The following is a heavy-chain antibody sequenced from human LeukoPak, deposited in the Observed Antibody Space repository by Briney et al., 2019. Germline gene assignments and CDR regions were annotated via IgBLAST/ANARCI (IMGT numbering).Heavy chain of an antibody. CDR1: GFTFSSYG. CDR2: ISYDGSNK. CDR3: AKDSARMGGDGSVYS. D-gene: IGHD1-26*01. J-gene: IGHJ4*02. Sequence: PGRSLRLSCAASGFTFSSYGMHWVRQAPGKGLEWVAVISYDGSNKYYADSVKGRFTISRDNSKNTLCLQMNSLRAEDTAVYYCAKDSARMGGDGSVYSWGQGTLVTVSS. V-gene: IGHV3-30*18.